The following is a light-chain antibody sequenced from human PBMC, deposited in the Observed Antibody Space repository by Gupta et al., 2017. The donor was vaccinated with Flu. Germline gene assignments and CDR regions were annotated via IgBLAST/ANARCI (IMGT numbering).Light chain of an antibody. CDR2: GAS. Sequence: TLSLSPGERATLSCRASQSVSSSYLAWYQQKPGQAPRLLIYGASSRATGIPDRFSGSGSGTDFTLTISRLEPEDFAVYYCQQYGSSLRLTFGGGTKVEIK. V-gene: IGKV3-20*01. CDR1: QSVSSSY. CDR3: QQYGSSLRLT. J-gene: IGKJ4*01.